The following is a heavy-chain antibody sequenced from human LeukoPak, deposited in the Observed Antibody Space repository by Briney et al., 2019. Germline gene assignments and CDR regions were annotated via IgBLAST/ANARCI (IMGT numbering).Heavy chain of an antibody. D-gene: IGHD6-19*01. CDR1: GGSFSGYY. Sequence: PSETLSLTCAVYGGSFSGYYWSWIRQPPGKGLEWIGEINHSGSTNYNPSLKSRVTISVDTSKNQFSLKLSSVTAADTAVYYCARGPDRRYSSGWFSSRAGYYYMDVWGKGTTVTVSS. V-gene: IGHV4-34*01. CDR3: ARGPDRRYSSGWFSSRAGYYYMDV. J-gene: IGHJ6*03. CDR2: INHSGST.